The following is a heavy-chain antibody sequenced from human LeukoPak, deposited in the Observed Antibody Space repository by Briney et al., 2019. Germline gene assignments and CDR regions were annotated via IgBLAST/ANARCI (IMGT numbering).Heavy chain of an antibody. CDR3: AKDISDIVATKGLDY. D-gene: IGHD5-12*01. Sequence: PGGSLRLSCAASGFTFSTYWMTWVRQAPGKGLEWVANINKDGSEKYCVDSVKGRFTISRDNAKNSLYLQMNSLRAEDTALYYCAKDISDIVATKGLDYWGQGTLVTVSS. CDR2: INKDGSEK. CDR1: GFTFSTYW. V-gene: IGHV3-7*03. J-gene: IGHJ4*02.